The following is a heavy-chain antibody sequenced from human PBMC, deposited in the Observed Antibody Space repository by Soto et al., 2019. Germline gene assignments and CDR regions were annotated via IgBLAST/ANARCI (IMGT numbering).Heavy chain of an antibody. D-gene: IGHD3-10*01. CDR1: GGTFSSYA. CDR2: IIPIFGTA. V-gene: IGHV1-69*01. Sequence: QVQLVQSGAEVKKPGSSVKVSCKASGGTFSSYAISWVRQAPGQGLEWMGGIIPIFGTANYAQKFQGRVTIPADECTSTAYMELSSLRSEDTAVYYCARGVGYYYGSRSYSTFDYWGQGTLVTVFS. CDR3: ARGVGYYYGSRSYSTFDY. J-gene: IGHJ4*02.